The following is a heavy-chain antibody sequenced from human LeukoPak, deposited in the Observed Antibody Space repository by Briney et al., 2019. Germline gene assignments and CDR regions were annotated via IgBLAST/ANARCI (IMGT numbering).Heavy chain of an antibody. CDR2: ISGGGRST. CDR3: ARSSWYYYGSGSYYNVGGSYGMDV. V-gene: IGHV3-23*01. CDR1: GFTFNIYA. D-gene: IGHD3-10*01. J-gene: IGHJ6*02. Sequence: GGSLSLSCAASGFTFNIYAMSWVRQAPGKGLEWVSAISGGGRSTYYADSAKGRFTISRDNAKNSLYLQMNSLRAEDTAVYYCARSSWYYYGSGSYYNVGGSYGMDVWGQGTTVTVSS.